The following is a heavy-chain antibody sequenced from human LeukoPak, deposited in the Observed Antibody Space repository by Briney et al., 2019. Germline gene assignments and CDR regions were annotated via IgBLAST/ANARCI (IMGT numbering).Heavy chain of an antibody. CDR2: ISGSGGST. D-gene: IGHD3-10*01. CDR1: GFTFSSYA. Sequence: GGSLRLSCAASGFTFSSYAMSWVRQAPGKGLEWVSAISGSGGSTYYADSVKGRFTISRDNSKNTLYLQMNSLRAEDTAVYYCAKDLVYHYGSGSFVAFDIWGQGTMVTVSS. CDR3: AKDLVYHYGSGSFVAFDI. J-gene: IGHJ3*02. V-gene: IGHV3-23*01.